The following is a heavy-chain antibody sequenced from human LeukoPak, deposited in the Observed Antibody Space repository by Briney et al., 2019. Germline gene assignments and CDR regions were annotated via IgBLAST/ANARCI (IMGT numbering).Heavy chain of an antibody. CDR3: VRDYYGTFDY. V-gene: IGHV4-59*01. CDR1: GGSISSYY. CDR2: IYYSGST. Sequence: SETLSLTCTVSGGSISSYYWSWIRQPPGKGLEWIGYIYYSGSTNYNPSLKSRVTISVDTSKNQFSLKLSSVTAADTAVYYCVRDYYGTFDYWGQGTLVTVSS. D-gene: IGHD3-22*01. J-gene: IGHJ4*02.